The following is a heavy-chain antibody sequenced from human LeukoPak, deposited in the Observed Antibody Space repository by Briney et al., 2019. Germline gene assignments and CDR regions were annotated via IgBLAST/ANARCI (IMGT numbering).Heavy chain of an antibody. Sequence: SETLSLTCTVSGGSISSYYWSWIRQPPGKGLEWIGYIYYSGSTNYNPSLKSRVTISVDTSKNQFSLKLTSVTAADTAVYYCAREAGTMVPRGAFDIWGQGTMVTVSS. CDR3: AREAGTMVPRGAFDI. V-gene: IGHV4-59*01. J-gene: IGHJ3*02. CDR1: GGSISSYY. D-gene: IGHD3-10*01. CDR2: IYYSGST.